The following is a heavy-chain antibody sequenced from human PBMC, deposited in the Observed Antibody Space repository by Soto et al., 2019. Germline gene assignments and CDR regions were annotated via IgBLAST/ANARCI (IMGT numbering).Heavy chain of an antibody. CDR3: AFGEKPRYYYYGRDV. CDR1: GLTFSSYS. Sequence: PGGSLRLSCAASGLTFSSYSMNWVRQAPGKGLEWVSYISSSSSTIYYADSVKGRFTISRDNAKNSLYLQMNSLRAEDTAVYYCAFGEKPRYYYYGRDVGGQGTRVTVSS. D-gene: IGHD3-10*01. CDR2: ISSSSSTI. V-gene: IGHV3-48*01. J-gene: IGHJ6*02.